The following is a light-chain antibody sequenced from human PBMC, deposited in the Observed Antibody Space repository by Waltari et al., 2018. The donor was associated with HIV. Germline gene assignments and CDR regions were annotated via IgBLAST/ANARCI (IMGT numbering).Light chain of an antibody. V-gene: IGLV2-14*03. Sequence: QSALTQPASVSGSPGQSITLSCTGTSTDIGGFYYVSWYQQHPGKAPKLIISDVNARPSGISDRFSGSKSGNTASLTISGLQPEDEAYYHRSSYASSSALLFGGGTKLTVV. CDR3: SSYASSSALL. J-gene: IGLJ3*02. CDR2: DVN. CDR1: STDIGGFYY.